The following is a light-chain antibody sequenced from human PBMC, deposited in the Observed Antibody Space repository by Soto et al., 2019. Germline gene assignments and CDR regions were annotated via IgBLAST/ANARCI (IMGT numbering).Light chain of an antibody. CDR3: SSYTSRSTVV. J-gene: IGLJ3*02. CDR1: SSDVGGYNY. V-gene: IGLV2-14*01. Sequence: QSALTQPASVSGSPGQSITISCTGTSSDVGGYNYVSWYQQHPGKAPKLMIYEVSNRPSGVSNRFSGSKSGNTASLTISRLQAEDEADYYCSSYTSRSTVVFGGGTKLTVL. CDR2: EVS.